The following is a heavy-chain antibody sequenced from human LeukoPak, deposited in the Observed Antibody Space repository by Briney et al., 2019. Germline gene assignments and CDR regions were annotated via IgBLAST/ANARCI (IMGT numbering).Heavy chain of an antibody. Sequence: PGGSLRLSCAASGFTFNTFNLNWVRQAPGKGLEWVSSITSGGDYIYYADSVKGRFTTSRDNAKNSLSLQLNSLRVEDTAVYYCARGHYDVLAASYKWTPDYWGQGTLVTVSS. CDR2: ITSGGDYI. D-gene: IGHD3-9*01. CDR3: ARGHYDVLAASYKWTPDY. V-gene: IGHV3-21*01. CDR1: GFTFNTFN. J-gene: IGHJ4*02.